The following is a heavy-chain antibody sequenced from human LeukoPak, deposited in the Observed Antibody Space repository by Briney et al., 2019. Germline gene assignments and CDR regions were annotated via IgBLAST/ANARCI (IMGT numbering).Heavy chain of an antibody. CDR1: GYTFTSYG. V-gene: IGHV1-18*01. Sequence: ASVKVSCKASGYTFTSYGISWVRQAPGQGLEWMGWISTYNGNTNYAQKLQGRVTMTTDTSTSTAYMELRSLRSNDTAVYYCARGWGDYGDYFFGYWGQGTLVTVSS. D-gene: IGHD4-17*01. CDR3: ARGWGDYGDYFFGY. J-gene: IGHJ4*02. CDR2: ISTYNGNT.